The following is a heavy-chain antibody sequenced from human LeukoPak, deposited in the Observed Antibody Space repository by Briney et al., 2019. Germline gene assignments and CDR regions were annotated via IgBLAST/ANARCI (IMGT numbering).Heavy chain of an antibody. CDR2: ISAYNGNT. CDR1: GYTFTSYG. V-gene: IGHV1-18*01. CDR3: ARSLTRGYYYDSSGYYNWFDP. Sequence: ASVKVSCXASGYTFTSYGISWVRQARGQGLEWMAWISAYNGNTNYAQKLQGRVTMTTDTSTSTAYMELRSLRSDDTAVYYCARSLTRGYYYDSSGYYNWFDPWGQGTLVTVSS. J-gene: IGHJ5*02. D-gene: IGHD3-22*01.